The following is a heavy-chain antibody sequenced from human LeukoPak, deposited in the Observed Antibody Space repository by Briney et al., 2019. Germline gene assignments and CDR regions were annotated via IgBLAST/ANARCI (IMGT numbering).Heavy chain of an antibody. CDR3: IVSNYYSSGSYNFDS. D-gene: IGHD3-10*01. Sequence: GGSLRLSXAASGFSFSSAWMTWIRQPPGKGLEWVGRIKSKTDGGTVDYAAPVKGRFTISRDDSINTLYLQVNSLKTEDTAMYYCIVSNYYSSGSYNFDSWGQGTLVTVSS. CDR1: GFSFSSAW. CDR2: IKSKTDGGTV. J-gene: IGHJ4*02. V-gene: IGHV3-15*01.